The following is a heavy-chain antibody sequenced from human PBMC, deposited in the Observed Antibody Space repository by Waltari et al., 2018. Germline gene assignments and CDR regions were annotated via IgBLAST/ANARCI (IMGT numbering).Heavy chain of an antibody. J-gene: IGHJ3*02. D-gene: IGHD3-10*01. CDR2: IYYSGRT. CDR1: GVSISSSSNY. Sequence: QLQLQESGPGLVKPSETLSLTCTFSGVSISSSSNYWGWIRQPPGKGLEWIGSIYYSGRTSSTPSPKSRVTISVDTSKKQFSLKLSSVTAADTAVYYCARVSMVQGNAFDIWGQGTMVTVSS. CDR3: ARVSMVQGNAFDI. V-gene: IGHV4-39*07.